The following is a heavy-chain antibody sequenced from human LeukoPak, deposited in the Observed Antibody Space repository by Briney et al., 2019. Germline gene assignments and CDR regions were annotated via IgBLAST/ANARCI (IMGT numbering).Heavy chain of an antibody. D-gene: IGHD1-1*01. CDR1: GYTLTELS. CDR2: FDPEDGET. Sequence: ASVKVSCKVSGYTLTELSMHWVRQAPGKGLEWMGGFDPEDGETIYAQKFQGRVTMTEDTSTDTAYMELSSLRSEDTAVYYCARDRTTGTTSPSDFDIWGQGTMVTVSS. V-gene: IGHV1-24*01. CDR3: ARDRTTGTTSPSDFDI. J-gene: IGHJ3*02.